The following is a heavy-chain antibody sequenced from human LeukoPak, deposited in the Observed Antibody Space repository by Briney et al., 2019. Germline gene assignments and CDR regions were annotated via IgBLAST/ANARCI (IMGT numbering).Heavy chain of an antibody. V-gene: IGHV3-23*01. CDR2: ISDTGGST. J-gene: IGHJ4*02. CDR3: AKDPFSCRSSGCHGIDY. CDR1: GFTFSSYG. Sequence: GGSLRLSCAASGFTFSSYGMNWVRQAPGRGLEWVSVISDTGGSTYYAVSVKGRFTISRDNSKNTLYLQMNSLRAEDTALYYCAKDPFSCRSSGCHGIDYWGQGTLVTVSS. D-gene: IGHD6-19*01.